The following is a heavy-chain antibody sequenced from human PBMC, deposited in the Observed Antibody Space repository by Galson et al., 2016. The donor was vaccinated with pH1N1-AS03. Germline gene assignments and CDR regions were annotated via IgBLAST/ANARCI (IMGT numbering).Heavy chain of an antibody. V-gene: IGHV1-2*04. D-gene: IGHD1-26*01. Sequence: SVKVSCKASGYIFTGFYVHWVRQAPGQGLEWMGWINPNNGVTNYAQKFQAWVPMNGDTSISTAYMELYGLNSDDTAVYYCARDPRGPCSSATCATTYYFGMDVWGQGTTVIVSS. CDR2: INPNNGVT. J-gene: IGHJ6*02. CDR3: ARDPRGPCSSATCATTYYFGMDV. CDR1: GYIFTGFY.